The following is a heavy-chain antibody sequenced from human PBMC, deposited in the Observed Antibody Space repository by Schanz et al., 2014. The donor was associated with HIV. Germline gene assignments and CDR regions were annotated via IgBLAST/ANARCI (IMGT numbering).Heavy chain of an antibody. D-gene: IGHD3-3*02. CDR3: ARAAFSSEYYYGMDV. J-gene: IGHJ6*02. Sequence: QVQLVQSGAEVKKPGSSVKVSCKASGGTFSNYNIIWVRQAPGQRLEWMGGIIPVFATPNYAQKFQGRVTIIADESTSTAYMELSSLRSADTAVYFCARAAFSSEYYYGMDVWGQGTTVTVSS. CDR1: GGTFSNYN. V-gene: IGHV1-69*01. CDR2: IIPVFATP.